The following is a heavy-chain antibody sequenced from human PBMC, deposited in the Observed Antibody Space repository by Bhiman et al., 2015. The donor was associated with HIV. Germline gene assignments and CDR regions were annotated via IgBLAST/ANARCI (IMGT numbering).Heavy chain of an antibody. CDR1: GFTFSTYV. CDR2: VSFSGVPT. D-gene: IGHD7-27*01. Sequence: EVQLLESGGGLVQPGGSLRLSCAVSGFTFSTYVMSWVRQAPGKGLDWVSSVSFSGVPTYYADSVKGRFTISRDNSNNTLYLQMNSLTAEDTAVYYCVKDLGKQIALFDSWGQGTLVTVSS. V-gene: IGHV3-23*01. J-gene: IGHJ4*02. CDR3: VKDLGKQIALFDS.